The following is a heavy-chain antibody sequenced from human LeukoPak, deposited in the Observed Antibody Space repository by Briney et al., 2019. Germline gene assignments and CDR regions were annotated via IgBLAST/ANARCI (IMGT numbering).Heavy chain of an antibody. CDR3: AELGITMIGGV. Sequence: PGGSLRLSCAASTFTFSSYSMNWVRQAPGMGLEWVSSISSSGSYIYYADSVKGRFTISRDNAKNSLYLQMNSLRAEDTAVYYCAELGITMIGGVWGKGTTVTISS. J-gene: IGHJ6*04. D-gene: IGHD3-10*02. V-gene: IGHV3-21*01. CDR1: TFTFSSYS. CDR2: ISSSGSYI.